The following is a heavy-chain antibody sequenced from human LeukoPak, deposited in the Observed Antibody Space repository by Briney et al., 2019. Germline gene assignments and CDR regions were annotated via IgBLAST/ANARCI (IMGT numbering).Heavy chain of an antibody. CDR2: INHSGST. D-gene: IGHD3-22*01. J-gene: IGHJ4*02. CDR3: ARDQLYYYDSSGTFDY. V-gene: IGHV4-34*01. Sequence: SETLSLTCAVYGGSFSGYYWSRIRQPPGKGLEWIGEINHSGSTNYNPSLKSRVTISVDTSKNQFSLKLSSVTAADTAVYYCARDQLYYYDSSGTFDYWGQGTLVTVSS. CDR1: GGSFSGYY.